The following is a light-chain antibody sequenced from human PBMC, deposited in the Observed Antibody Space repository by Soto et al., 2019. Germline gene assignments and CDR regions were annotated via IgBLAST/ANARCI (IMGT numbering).Light chain of an antibody. CDR3: SSYTSSSTSYV. CDR2: EVS. Sequence: QSALTQPASVSGSPGQSITISCTGTSSDVGGYNYVSWYQQHPGKVPKLMIYEVSNRPSGVSNRFSGSKSGNTASLTISGLQAEDEADYYCSSYTSSSTSYVFGTGTKLTVL. J-gene: IGLJ1*01. V-gene: IGLV2-14*01. CDR1: SSDVGGYNY.